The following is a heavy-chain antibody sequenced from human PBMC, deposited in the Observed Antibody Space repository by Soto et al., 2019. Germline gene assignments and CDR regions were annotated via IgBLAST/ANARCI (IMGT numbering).Heavy chain of an antibody. Sequence: GGSLRLSCAASGFTFNNYAMGWVRQAPGKGLEWVSAITDSGSDTYYVDSVKGRFTISRDNSKNTLYLQMNSLRAEDTAVYYCAKLGSSSWSPHYYFDYWGQGTLVTVSS. J-gene: IGHJ4*02. D-gene: IGHD2-2*01. CDR1: GFTFNNYA. CDR3: AKLGSSSWSPHYYFDY. CDR2: ITDSGSDT. V-gene: IGHV3-23*01.